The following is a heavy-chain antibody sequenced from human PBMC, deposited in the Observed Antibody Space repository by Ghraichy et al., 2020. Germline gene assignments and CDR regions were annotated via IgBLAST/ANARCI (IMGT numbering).Heavy chain of an antibody. CDR3: AKEDDYSIQYYIDY. CDR1: GFTFSSYA. V-gene: IGHV3-23*01. J-gene: IGHJ4*02. D-gene: IGHD4-11*01. Sequence: GESLNISCAASGFTFSSYAMTWVRQAPGRGLEWVSVISGSGGRTNYVDSVKGRFTISRDNSKNTLYLQMNSLRAEDTAIYYCAKEDDYSIQYYIDYWGQGTLVTVSS. CDR2: ISGSGGRT.